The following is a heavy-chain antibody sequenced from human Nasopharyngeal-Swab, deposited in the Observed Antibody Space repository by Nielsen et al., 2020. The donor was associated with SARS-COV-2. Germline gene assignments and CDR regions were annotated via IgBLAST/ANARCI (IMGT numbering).Heavy chain of an antibody. Sequence: SVKVSCKASGGTFSSYAISWVRQAPGQGLEWMGRIIPILGIANYAQKFQGRVTITADKSTSTAYMELSSLRSEDTAVYYCAHRGIAAAGTEGAFDYWGQRTLVTLSS. CDR1: GGTFSSYA. J-gene: IGHJ4*02. CDR3: AHRGIAAAGTEGAFDY. CDR2: IIPILGIA. V-gene: IGHV1-69*04. D-gene: IGHD6-13*01.